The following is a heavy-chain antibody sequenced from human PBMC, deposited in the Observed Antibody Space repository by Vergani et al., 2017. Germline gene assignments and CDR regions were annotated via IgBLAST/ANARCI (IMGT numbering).Heavy chain of an antibody. D-gene: IGHD1-26*01. Sequence: EVQLVESGGGLVQPGGSLKLSCAASGFTFSGSAMHWVRQASGKGLEWVGRIRSKANSYATAYAASVKGRFTISRDDSKNTAYLQMNSLKTEATAVYYCTSRSGSYYSDYWGQGTLVTVSS. CDR1: GFTFSGSA. CDR3: TSRSGSYYSDY. J-gene: IGHJ4*02. V-gene: IGHV3-73*01. CDR2: IRSKANSYAT.